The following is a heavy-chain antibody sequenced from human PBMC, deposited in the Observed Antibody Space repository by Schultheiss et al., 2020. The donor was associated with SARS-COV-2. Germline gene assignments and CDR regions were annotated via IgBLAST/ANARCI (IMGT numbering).Heavy chain of an antibody. CDR2: INAGNGNT. D-gene: IGHD6-19*01. Sequence: ASVKVSCKASGYTFTSYAMHWVRQAPGQRLEWMGWINAGNGNTNYAQKLQGRVTMTTDTSTSTAYMELRSLRSDDTAVYYCARDHIAVAGGSEYFQHWGQGTLVTVSS. J-gene: IGHJ1*01. V-gene: IGHV1-3*01. CDR3: ARDHIAVAGGSEYFQH. CDR1: GYTFTSYA.